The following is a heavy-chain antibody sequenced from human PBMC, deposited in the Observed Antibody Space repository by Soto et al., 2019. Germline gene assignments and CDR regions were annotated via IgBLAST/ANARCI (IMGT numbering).Heavy chain of an antibody. CDR3: ARERRIAAAGAKFRGSYWFDP. Sequence: SETLSLTCTVSGGSISSYYWSWIRQPPGKGLEWIGYIYYSGSTNYNPSLKSRVTISVDTSKNQFSLKLSSVTAADTAVYYCARERRIAAAGAKFRGSYWFDPWGQGTLVTVSS. CDR2: IYYSGST. D-gene: IGHD6-13*01. V-gene: IGHV4-59*01. J-gene: IGHJ5*02. CDR1: GGSISSYY.